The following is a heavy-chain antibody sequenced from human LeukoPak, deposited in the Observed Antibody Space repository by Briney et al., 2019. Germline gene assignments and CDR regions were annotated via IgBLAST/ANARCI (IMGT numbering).Heavy chain of an antibody. CDR3: ARDEWRGPYY. V-gene: IGHV3-53*01. J-gene: IGHJ4*02. D-gene: IGHD3-3*01. CDR2: IYSGGRT. CDR1: GFTVSSNY. Sequence: GGSLRLSCAASGFTVSSNYMSWVRQAPGKGLEWVSVIYSGGRTYYADSVKGRFTISRDNSKNTAYLQMNSLRAEDTAVYYCARDEWRGPYYWGQGTLVTVSS.